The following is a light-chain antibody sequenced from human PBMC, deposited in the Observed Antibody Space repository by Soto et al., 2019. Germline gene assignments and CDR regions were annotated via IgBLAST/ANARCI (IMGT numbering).Light chain of an antibody. J-gene: IGKJ4*01. Sequence: EIVMTQCPDSLCVSPGESATLSCRASQSVGTTLAWYQQKPGQAPRLLIYGASTRASGCPPRFRGSGSGTDFTLNINYLRSEDIAVYFCQQYKEYVTFGGGTKVEV. V-gene: IGKV3D-15*01. CDR3: QQYKEYVT. CDR1: QSVGTT. CDR2: GAS.